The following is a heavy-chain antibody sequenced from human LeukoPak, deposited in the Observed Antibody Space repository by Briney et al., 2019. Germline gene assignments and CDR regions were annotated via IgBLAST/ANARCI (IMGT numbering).Heavy chain of an antibody. Sequence: KPSETLSLTCTVSGGSISSSSYYWGWIRQPPGKGLEWIGSIYYSGSTYYNPSLKSRVTISVDTSKNQFSLKLSSVTAADTAVYYCASSGYSSSWSLEAFDIWGQGTMVTVSS. D-gene: IGHD6-13*01. V-gene: IGHV4-39*01. CDR2: IYYSGST. J-gene: IGHJ3*02. CDR1: GGSISSSSYY. CDR3: ASSGYSSSWSLEAFDI.